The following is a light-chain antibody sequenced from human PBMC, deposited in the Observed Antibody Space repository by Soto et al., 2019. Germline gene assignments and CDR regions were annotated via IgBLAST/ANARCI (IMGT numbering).Light chain of an antibody. Sequence: QSVLTQPASVSGSPGQSITISCIGTSSDVGGYSYVSWYQQHPGKTPKLMIYEVSNRPSGVSHRFSGSKSGNTASLTISGLQTEDEADYYCSSFSSITREVFGGGTKVTVL. V-gene: IGLV2-14*01. CDR3: SSFSSITREV. J-gene: IGLJ2*01. CDR2: EVS. CDR1: SSDVGGYSY.